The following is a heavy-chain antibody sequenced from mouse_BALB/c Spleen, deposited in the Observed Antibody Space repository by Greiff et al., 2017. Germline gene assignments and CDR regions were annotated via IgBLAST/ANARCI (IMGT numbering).Heavy chain of an antibody. CDR3: ARGPPYGWAMDY. CDR2: IRNKANGYTT. D-gene: IGHD1-1*01. V-gene: IGHV7-3*02. CDR1: GFTFTDYY. Sequence: EVMLVESGGGLVQPGGSLRLSCATSGFTFTDYYMSWVRQPPGKALEWLGFIRNKANGYTTEYSASVKGRFTISRDNSQSILYLQMNTLRAEDSATYYCARGPPYGWAMDYWGQGTSVTVSS. J-gene: IGHJ4*01.